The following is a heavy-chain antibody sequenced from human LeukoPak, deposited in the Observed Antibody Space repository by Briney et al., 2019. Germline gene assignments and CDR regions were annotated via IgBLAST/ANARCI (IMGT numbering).Heavy chain of an antibody. CDR2: IKSKSDGGTT. Sequence: GGSLRLSCAASGFTFTYAYMSWVRQAPGKGLEWLGRIKSKSDGGTTDYGAPVKGRFTISRDDSKNTAYLQMNSLKTEDTAVYYCTSLIGYCSGGSCPNYYYYGMDVWGQGTTVTVSS. V-gene: IGHV3-15*01. J-gene: IGHJ6*02. D-gene: IGHD2-15*01. CDR1: GFTFTYAY. CDR3: TSLIGYCSGGSCPNYYYYGMDV.